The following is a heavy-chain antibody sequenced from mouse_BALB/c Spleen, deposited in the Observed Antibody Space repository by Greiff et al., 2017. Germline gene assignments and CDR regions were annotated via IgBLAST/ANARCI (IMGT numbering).Heavy chain of an antibody. J-gene: IGHJ4*01. CDR2: ISIYYDNT. CDR3: ARWSVRQAYYYAMDY. Sequence: QVQLKESGPELVRPGESVKISCKGSGYTFTDYAMHWVKQSHAKSLEWIGVISIYYDNTNYNQKFKGKATMTVDKSSSTAYMELARLTSEDSAIYYCARWSVRQAYYYAMDYWGQGTSVTVSS. V-gene: IGHV1-67*01. D-gene: IGHD2-14*01. CDR1: GYTFTDYA.